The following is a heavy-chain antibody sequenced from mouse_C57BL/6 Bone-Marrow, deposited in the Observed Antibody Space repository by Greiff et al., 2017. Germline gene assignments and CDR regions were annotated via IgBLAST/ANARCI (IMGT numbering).Heavy chain of an antibody. Sequence: VQLQQSGAELVRPGASVKLSCKASGYTFTDYYINWVKQRPGQGLEWIARIYPGSGNTYYNAKFKGQATLTAEKSSSTAYMQLSSRISEDSAVYFCARNYFDYWGQGTTLTVSS. CDR1: GYTFTDYY. CDR2: IYPGSGNT. CDR3: ARNYFDY. V-gene: IGHV1-76*01. J-gene: IGHJ2*01.